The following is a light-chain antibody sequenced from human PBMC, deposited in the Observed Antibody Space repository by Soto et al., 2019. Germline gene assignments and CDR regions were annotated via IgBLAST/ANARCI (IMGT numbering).Light chain of an antibody. J-gene: IGKJ1*01. CDR1: QSISSY. V-gene: IGKV1-39*01. Sequence: DIQMTQSPSSLSASVGDRVTITCRASQSISSYLNWYQQKPGKAPKLLIYTASNLQSGVPSRFSGSGSGTDFTLTISSLQPEDFAVYYCQQYGNSRTFGQGTKVDIK. CDR2: TAS. CDR3: QQYGNSRT.